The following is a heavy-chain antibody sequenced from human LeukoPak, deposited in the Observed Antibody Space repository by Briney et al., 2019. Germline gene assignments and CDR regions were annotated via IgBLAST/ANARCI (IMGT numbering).Heavy chain of an antibody. J-gene: IGHJ6*02. D-gene: IGHD2-15*01. Sequence: SETLSLTCTVSGGSISSGVYCWSWIRQRPGEGPQWIGYICSSGSAYYNASLKSRVSMSTDTSNNQFSLKLNSVTAADTAVYYCARDGGGSLHGMDVWGQGTTVTVSS. CDR2: ICSSGSA. V-gene: IGHV4-31*03. CDR3: ARDGGGSLHGMDV. CDR1: GGSISSGVYC.